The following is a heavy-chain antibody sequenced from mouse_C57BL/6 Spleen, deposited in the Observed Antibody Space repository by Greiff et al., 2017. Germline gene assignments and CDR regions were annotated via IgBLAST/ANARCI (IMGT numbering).Heavy chain of an antibody. Sequence: VQLQQSGAELVRPGTSVKVSCKASGYAFTNYLIEWVKQRPGQGLEWIGVINPGSGGTNYNEKFKGKATLTADKSSSTAYMQLSSLTSEDSAVYFCARGIYYYGSGAYWGQGTLVTVSA. CDR1: GYAFTNYL. J-gene: IGHJ3*01. CDR2: INPGSGGT. V-gene: IGHV1-54*01. D-gene: IGHD1-1*01. CDR3: ARGIYYYGSGAY.